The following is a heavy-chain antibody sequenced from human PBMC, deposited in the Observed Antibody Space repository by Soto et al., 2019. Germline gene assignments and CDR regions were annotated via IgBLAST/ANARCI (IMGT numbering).Heavy chain of an antibody. V-gene: IGHV3-72*01. CDR2: TRNKANSYTT. CDR1: GFTFSSYW. Sequence: GGSLRLSCAASGFTFSSYWMSWVRQAPGKGLEWVGRTRNKANSYTTEYAASVKGRFTISRDDSKNSLYLQMNSLKTEDTAVYYCAREAPYFDLWGRGTLVTVSS. CDR3: AREAPYFDL. J-gene: IGHJ2*01.